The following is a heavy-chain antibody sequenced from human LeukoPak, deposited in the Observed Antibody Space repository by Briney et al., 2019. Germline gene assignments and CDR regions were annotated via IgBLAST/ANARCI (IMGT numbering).Heavy chain of an antibody. D-gene: IGHD1-26*01. CDR3: ARDKVGASNWFDP. J-gene: IGHJ5*02. V-gene: IGHV3-21*01. CDR2: ISSSSSYI. Sequence: PGGSLRLSCAASGFTFSSYSMNWVRQAPGKGLEWVSSISSSSSYIYYADSVKGRFTISRDNAKNSLYLQMNSLRAEDTAVYYCARDKVGASNWFDPRGQGTLVTVSS. CDR1: GFTFSSYS.